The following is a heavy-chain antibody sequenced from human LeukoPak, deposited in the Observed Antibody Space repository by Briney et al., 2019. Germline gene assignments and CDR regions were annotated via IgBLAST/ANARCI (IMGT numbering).Heavy chain of an antibody. J-gene: IGHJ5*02. CDR1: GFTFSSYG. CDR3: AKDATYYYGSGSYQSWFDP. CDR2: ISYDGSNK. V-gene: IGHV3-30*18. Sequence: PGGSLRLSCAASGFTFSSYGMHWVRQAPGKGLEWVAVISYDGSNKYYADSVKGRFTISRDNSKNTLYLQMNSLRAEDTAVYYCAKDATYYYGSGSYQSWFDPWGQGTLVTVSS. D-gene: IGHD3-10*01.